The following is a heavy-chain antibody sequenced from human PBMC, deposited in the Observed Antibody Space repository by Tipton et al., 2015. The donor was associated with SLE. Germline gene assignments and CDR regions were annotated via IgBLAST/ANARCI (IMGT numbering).Heavy chain of an antibody. CDR3: AKDSQYRMGVDY. CDR2: ISGSGGST. CDR1: EFTFSSYA. D-gene: IGHD6-6*01. J-gene: IGHJ4*02. Sequence: SLRLSCAASEFTFSSYAMNWVRQAPGKGLEWVSAISGSGGSTYYADSVKGRFTISRDNSKNTLYLQMNSLRAEDTAVYYCAKDSQYRMGVDYWGQGTLVTVSS. V-gene: IGHV3-23*01.